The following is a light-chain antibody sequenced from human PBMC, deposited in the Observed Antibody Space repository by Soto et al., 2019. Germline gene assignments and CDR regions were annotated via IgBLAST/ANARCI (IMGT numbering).Light chain of an antibody. CDR3: QQRSGWPRT. V-gene: IGKV3-11*01. Sequence: DIVLTQSPATLSLSPGERATLSCRASQSVNSFLAWYQQKPGQAPRLLIYDASNRAPGIPARFSGSGSGTDFTLTISSLEPEDFALYYCQQRSGWPRTFGRGTNLEFK. CDR1: QSVNSF. J-gene: IGKJ2*01. CDR2: DAS.